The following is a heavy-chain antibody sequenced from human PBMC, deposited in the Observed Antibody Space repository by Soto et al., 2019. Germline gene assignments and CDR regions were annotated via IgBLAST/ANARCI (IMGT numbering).Heavy chain of an antibody. V-gene: IGHV1-69*01. CDR3: ARDPRRAAYCGGDCGT. Sequence: QVQLVQSGAEVKKPGSSVKVSCKASGGTFSSYAISWVRQAPGQGLEWMGGIIPIFGTANYAQKFQGRVTITADESTSTAYMEQSSLRSEDTAVYYCARDPRRAAYCGGDCGTWGQGTLVTVSS. D-gene: IGHD2-21*02. J-gene: IGHJ5*02. CDR2: IIPIFGTA. CDR1: GGTFSSYA.